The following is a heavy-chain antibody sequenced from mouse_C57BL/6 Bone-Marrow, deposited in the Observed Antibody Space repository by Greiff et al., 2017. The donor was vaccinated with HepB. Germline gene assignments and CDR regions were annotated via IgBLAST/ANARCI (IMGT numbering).Heavy chain of an antibody. CDR3: VRYDYDAY. CDR1: GFSFNTYA. D-gene: IGHD2-4*01. CDR2: IRSKSNNYAT. V-gene: IGHV10-1*01. Sequence: EVKLMESGGGLVQPKGSLKLSCAASGFSFNTYAMNWVRQAPGKGLEWVARIRSKSNNYATYYADSVKDRFTISRDDSESMLYLQMNNLKTEDTAMYYCVRYDYDAYWGQGTLVTVSA. J-gene: IGHJ3*01.